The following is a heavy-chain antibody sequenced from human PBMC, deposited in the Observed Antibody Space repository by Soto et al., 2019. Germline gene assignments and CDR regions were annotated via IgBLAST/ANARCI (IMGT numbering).Heavy chain of an antibody. D-gene: IGHD2-2*03. J-gene: IGHJ5*02. V-gene: IGHV4-59*02. CDR1: GASVSTKS. Sequence: QVTLQESGPGLVKPSDTLSLTCTVSGASVSTKSWNWIRQTPGKGLEWIGYVYYSGTTNYNPSLKSRVAIWIDTSKNQVSLNLTSVTAADTAVYFCARALSWIPYLDLWGQGSRVNVSS. CDR2: VYYSGTT. CDR3: ARALSWIPYLDL.